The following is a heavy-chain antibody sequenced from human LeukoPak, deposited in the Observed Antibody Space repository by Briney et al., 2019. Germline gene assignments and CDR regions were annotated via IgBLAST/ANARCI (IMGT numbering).Heavy chain of an antibody. D-gene: IGHD3-10*01. CDR1: GYTFARYY. J-gene: IGHJ5*02. Sequence: ASVKVSCKASGYTFARYYIHWVRQAPGQGLEWMGIINPSGGSTRYAQKFQGRVTMTRDTSTSTVYMELSSLRSDDTAVYYCARDGFMVRGSDSWFDPWGQGTLVTVSS. CDR3: ARDGFMVRGSDSWFDP. V-gene: IGHV1-46*01. CDR2: INPSGGST.